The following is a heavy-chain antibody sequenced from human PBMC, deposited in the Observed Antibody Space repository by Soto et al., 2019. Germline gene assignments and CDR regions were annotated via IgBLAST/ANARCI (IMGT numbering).Heavy chain of an antibody. J-gene: IGHJ4*02. CDR1: GFTFSSYS. CDR3: AGGWPGWQWLAVFAS. CDR2: ISSSSSYI. D-gene: IGHD3-22*01. V-gene: IGHV3-21*06. Sequence: EVQLVESGGGLVKPGGSLRLSCAASGFTFSSYSMNWVRQAPGKGLEWVSSISSSSSYIYYADSVKGRFTISRDNAKNSLYRKWNGLRAEDTVVYYGAGGWPGWQWLAVFASGGQGTLVTVSS.